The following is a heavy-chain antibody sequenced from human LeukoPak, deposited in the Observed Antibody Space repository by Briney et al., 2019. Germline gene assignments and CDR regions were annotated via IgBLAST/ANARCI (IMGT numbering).Heavy chain of an antibody. Sequence: SGGSLRLSCATSGFKFSSYNFNWVRQAPGKGLEWVSSISTSSSYIYYADSVKGRFTISRDNARNSVFLHMDSLRADDTAVHYCARVDWHDRNTFDYWGQGTPVTVSS. V-gene: IGHV3-21*01. CDR1: GFKFSSYN. D-gene: IGHD1-1*01. CDR2: ISTSSSYI. CDR3: ARVDWHDRNTFDY. J-gene: IGHJ4*02.